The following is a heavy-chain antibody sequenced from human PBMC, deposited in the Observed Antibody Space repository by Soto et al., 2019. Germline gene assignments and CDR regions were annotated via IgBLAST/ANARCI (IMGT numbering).Heavy chain of an antibody. J-gene: IGHJ6*02. D-gene: IGHD3-22*01. CDR2: IDPSDSYT. Sequence: GPSLKSSGKGCGYSVTSYWMSSVRQMPGKGREWMGRIDPSDSYTNYSPSFQGHVTISADKSISTDYLQWSSLKASDTAMYYCARRDSRGLADYYYGMGVCGQGTTVTVYS. V-gene: IGHV5-10-1*01. CDR3: ARRDSRGLADYYYGMGV. CDR1: GYSVTSYW.